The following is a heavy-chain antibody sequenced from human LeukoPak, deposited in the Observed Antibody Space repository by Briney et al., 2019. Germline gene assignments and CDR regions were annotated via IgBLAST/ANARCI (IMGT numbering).Heavy chain of an antibody. CDR3: ASRVGRYLYYFGMDV. CDR2: FNESGST. J-gene: IGHJ6*02. CDR1: VGPFSHYY. D-gene: IGHD1-26*01. V-gene: IGHV4-34*01. Sequence: PSETLSLTCAVYVGPFSHYYWTGIRRPPGKGLEGIGEFNESGSTNFDPSLKSRVSISVDTSKNHFSLNLTSVTAADTAAYYCASRVGRYLYYFGMDVWGQGTTVTVSS.